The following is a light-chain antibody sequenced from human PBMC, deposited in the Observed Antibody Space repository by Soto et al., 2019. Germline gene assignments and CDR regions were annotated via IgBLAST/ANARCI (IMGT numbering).Light chain of an antibody. J-gene: IGKJ3*01. V-gene: IGKV3-11*01. Sequence: IVMTQSPATLSVSPGERATLSCRASQSVSNKLAWYQQKPGQAPRLLIYDASNRATGIPARFSGSGSGTDFTLTISSLEPEDFAVYYCQQRGSWPATFGPGTKVDIK. CDR2: DAS. CDR3: QQRGSWPAT. CDR1: QSVSNK.